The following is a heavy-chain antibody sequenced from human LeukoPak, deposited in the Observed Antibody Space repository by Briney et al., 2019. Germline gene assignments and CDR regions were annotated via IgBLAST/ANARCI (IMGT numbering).Heavy chain of an antibody. V-gene: IGHV3-72*01. CDR1: GFTFSDHY. CDR2: IRNRANSYST. CDR3: ARGASSSNPAHYHALDV. Sequence: VQPGGSLRLSCVASGFTFSDHYMDWVRQAPGKGLEWIGRIRNRANSYSTEYAASVKGRYSVSRDDSKSSLYLQMNSLNIEDTAVYYCARGASSSNPAHYHALDVWGLGTTVAVSS. D-gene: IGHD2-2*01. J-gene: IGHJ6*02.